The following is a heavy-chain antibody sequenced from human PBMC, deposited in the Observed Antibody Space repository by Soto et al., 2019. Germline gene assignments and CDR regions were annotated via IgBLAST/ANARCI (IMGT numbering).Heavy chain of an antibody. J-gene: IGHJ5*02. CDR2: ISSSSSYI. CDR1: GFTFSSYS. D-gene: IGHD2-2*01. Sequence: GGSLRLSCAASGFTFSSYSMNWVRQAPGKGLEWVSSISSSSSYIYYADSVKGRFTISRDNAKNSLYLQMNSLRAEDTAVYYCASSALGYCSSTSCYPYNWFDPWGQGTLVTVSS. CDR3: ASSALGYCSSTSCYPYNWFDP. V-gene: IGHV3-21*01.